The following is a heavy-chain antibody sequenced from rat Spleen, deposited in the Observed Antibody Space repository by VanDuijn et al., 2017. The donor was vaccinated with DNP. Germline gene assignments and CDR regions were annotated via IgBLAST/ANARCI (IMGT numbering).Heavy chain of an antibody. CDR2: IRYDGVST. D-gene: IGHD4-3*01. V-gene: IGHV5-22*01. CDR3: VRWYNSGYYFDY. Sequence: EVQLVESGGGLVQPGRSLKLSCAASGFTFSDYYMAWVRQAPTKGLEWVAYIRYDGVSTYYGDSVKGRFTISRANVKSTLYLQMNSLRSEDMATYYCVRWYNSGYYFDYWGQGVMVTVSS. J-gene: IGHJ2*01. CDR1: GFTFSDYY.